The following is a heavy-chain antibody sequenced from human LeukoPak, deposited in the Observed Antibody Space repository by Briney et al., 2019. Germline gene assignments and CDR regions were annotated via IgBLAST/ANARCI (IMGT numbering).Heavy chain of an antibody. CDR2: ISGHNGNT. V-gene: IGHV1-18*01. D-gene: IGHD3-10*01. CDR1: GYTFNSYL. CDR3: ARIWAEFQLVSDF. J-gene: IGHJ4*02. Sequence: GASVKVSCKASGYTFNSYLISWVPQVPGQGLEWMGWISGHNGNTDYAQKFKDRVTLTTDTSTSTACMELRSLTSDDTAVYYCARIWAEFQLVSDFWGQGTLITVSP.